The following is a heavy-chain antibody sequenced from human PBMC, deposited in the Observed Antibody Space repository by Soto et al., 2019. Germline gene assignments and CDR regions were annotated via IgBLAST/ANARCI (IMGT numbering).Heavy chain of an antibody. CDR3: AKPLQQWLLQGSGVDV. D-gene: IGHD6-19*01. V-gene: IGHV3-23*01. CDR2: ISGGTATT. J-gene: IGHJ6*02. Sequence: GGSLRLSCEASGFSFSEYSMTWVRQAPGKGLQWVSAISGGTATTHYADSVKGRFTISRDNSRDTLYLQMNSLRVEDTAIYYCAKPLQQWLLQGSGVDVWGQGTTVTVSS. CDR1: GFSFSEYS.